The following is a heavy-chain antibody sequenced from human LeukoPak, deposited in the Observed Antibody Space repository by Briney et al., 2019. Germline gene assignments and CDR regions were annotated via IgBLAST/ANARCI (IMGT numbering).Heavy chain of an antibody. CDR3: ARDHNYAFDN. D-gene: IGHD1-1*01. J-gene: IGHJ4*02. V-gene: IGHV3-48*04. Sequence: GGSLRLSCAASGFTFSDYSMNWVRQAPGKGLEWISYIGISSGNTKYADSVKGRFTTSGDNAKNSLYLQMNSLRVEDTAVYYCARDHNYAFDNWGQGTLVTVSP. CDR2: IGISSGNT. CDR1: GFTFSDYS.